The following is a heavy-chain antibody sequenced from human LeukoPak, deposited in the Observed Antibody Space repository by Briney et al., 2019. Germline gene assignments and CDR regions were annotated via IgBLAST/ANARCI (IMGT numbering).Heavy chain of an antibody. Sequence: GGSLRLSFAAPGFTFISYPRTWVRRAPGKGLEWVQPIRGSGGSTYYANSVTGRLTISRDKSKKPLYLQINSLRAEDTAVYYRAKVSTPPTRRYSGYAGDYWGQGTLVTVSS. J-gene: IGHJ4*02. CDR3: AKVSTPPTRRYSGYAGDY. CDR1: GFTFISYP. V-gene: IGHV3-23*01. CDR2: IRGSGGST. D-gene: IGHD5-12*01.